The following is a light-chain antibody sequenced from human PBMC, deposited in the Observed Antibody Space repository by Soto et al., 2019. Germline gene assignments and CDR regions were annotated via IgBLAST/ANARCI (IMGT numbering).Light chain of an antibody. CDR2: DAS. CDR3: QQYGSAPFT. V-gene: IGKV3-20*01. CDR1: RSVASSH. Sequence: EIVLTQSPCSLSFSPWERSTVSCRASRSVASSHLAWYRQKPGQTPRLLIYDASSRATGIPDRISGSGSGTDFTLTISRLEPEDFAVYYCQQYGSAPFTFGPGTKVDIK. J-gene: IGKJ3*01.